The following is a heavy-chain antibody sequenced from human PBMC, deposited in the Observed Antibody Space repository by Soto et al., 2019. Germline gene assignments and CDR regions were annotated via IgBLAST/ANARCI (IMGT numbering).Heavy chain of an antibody. CDR3: VTQDFRGTTGTT. D-gene: IGHD1-1*01. J-gene: IGHJ4*02. V-gene: IGHV3-23*01. CDR2: ISSGGDRT. CDR1: RFTFSTYA. Sequence: EVQLLESGGDFVQPGGSLRLSCVASRFTFSTYAMGWVRHIPGKGLEWLSLISSGGDRTYYAVSVRGRFTVSRDNSKNTLYLQINSLRAEDTAVYYCVTQDFRGTTGTTWGQGTLVTVSS.